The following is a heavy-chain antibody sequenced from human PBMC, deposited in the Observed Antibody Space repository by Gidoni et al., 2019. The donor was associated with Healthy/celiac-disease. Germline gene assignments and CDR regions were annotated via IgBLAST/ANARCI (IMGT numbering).Heavy chain of an antibody. Sequence: QVQLQASGPGLVKPSQTLSLTCTVSGGSLSSGSYYWSWIRQPAGKGLEWIGRIYTSGSTNYNPSLKSRVTISVDTSKNQFSLKLSSVTAADTAVYYCARGVVAVRDFDYWGQGTLVTVSS. J-gene: IGHJ4*02. V-gene: IGHV4-61*02. CDR3: ARGVVAVRDFDY. CDR1: GGSLSSGSYY. D-gene: IGHD2-15*01. CDR2: IYTSGST.